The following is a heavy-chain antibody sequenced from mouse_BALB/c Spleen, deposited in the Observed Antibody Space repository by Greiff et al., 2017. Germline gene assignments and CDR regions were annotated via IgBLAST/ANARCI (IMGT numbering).Heavy chain of an antibody. V-gene: IGHV1-7*01. CDR2: INPSTGYT. CDR3: ATITPFYAMDY. J-gene: IGHJ4*01. Sequence: VQVVESGAELAKPGASVKMSCKASGYTFTSYWMHWVKQRPGQGLEWIGYINPSTGYTEYNQKFKDKATLTADKSSGTAYMQLSSLTSEDSAVYYCATITPFYAMDYWGQGTSVTVSS. CDR1: GYTFTSYW. D-gene: IGHD2-4*01.